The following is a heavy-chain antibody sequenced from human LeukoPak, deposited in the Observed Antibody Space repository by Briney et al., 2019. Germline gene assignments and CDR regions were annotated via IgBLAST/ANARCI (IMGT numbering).Heavy chain of an antibody. CDR3: ARVLQLRLPPQYYFDY. Sequence: ASVKVSCKASGYTFTSYGISWVRQAPGQGLEWMGWISAYNGNTSYAQKPQGRVTMTTDTSTSTPYMELRSLRSDDTAVYYCARVLQLRLPPQYYFDYWGQGTLVTVSS. CDR1: GYTFTSYG. V-gene: IGHV1-18*01. CDR2: ISAYNGNT. D-gene: IGHD5-18*01. J-gene: IGHJ4*02.